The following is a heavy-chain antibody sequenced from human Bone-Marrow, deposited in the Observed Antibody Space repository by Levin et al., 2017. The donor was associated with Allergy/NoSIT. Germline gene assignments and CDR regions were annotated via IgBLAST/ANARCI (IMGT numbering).Heavy chain of an antibody. V-gene: IGHV3-53*01. CDR2: IYSDGTI. J-gene: IGHJ4*02. CDR1: GFTVSNHY. CDR3: AGGPRRSY. Sequence: GESLKISCAVSGFTVSNHYMSWVRQAPGKGLEWVSLIYSDGTIDYADSVKGRFTISRDNSKNTLFLQMNSLTADDTAVYYCAGGPRRSYWGQGTLVTVSS. D-gene: IGHD3-16*01.